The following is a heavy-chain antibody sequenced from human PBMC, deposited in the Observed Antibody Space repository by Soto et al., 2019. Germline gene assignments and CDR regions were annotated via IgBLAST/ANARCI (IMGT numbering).Heavy chain of an antibody. D-gene: IGHD4-17*01. CDR2: IIPIFGRP. V-gene: IGHV1-69*01. Sequence: QVQLVQSGTEVKKPGSSGKVSCKASGGTFSTLAVSWVRQAPGQGLEWMGGIIPIFGRPVYAQKFQGRVTITADESTSIVYMELSSLSSEDTAVYYCARAPYEDYAVPEPNYFDSWGQGTLVIVSS. CDR1: GGTFSTLA. J-gene: IGHJ4*02. CDR3: ARAPYEDYAVPEPNYFDS.